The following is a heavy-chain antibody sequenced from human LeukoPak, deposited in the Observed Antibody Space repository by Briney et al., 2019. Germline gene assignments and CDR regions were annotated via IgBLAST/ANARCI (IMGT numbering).Heavy chain of an antibody. V-gene: IGHV1-69*10. CDR1: GGTFSSYS. Sequence: ASVKVSCKASGGTFSSYSMSWVRQAPGQGLEWMGGIIPILKTTNYAHKFQGRVTITADSSTSTAYMVLSSLRSEDTAVYYCAQKRGPTLGHDSFYIWGQGTMVTVSS. D-gene: IGHD1-26*01. CDR2: IIPILKTT. CDR3: AQKRGPTLGHDSFYI. J-gene: IGHJ3*02.